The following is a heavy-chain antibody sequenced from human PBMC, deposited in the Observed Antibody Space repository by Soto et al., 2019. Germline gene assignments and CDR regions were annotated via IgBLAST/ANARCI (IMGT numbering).Heavy chain of an antibody. D-gene: IGHD2-2*01. V-gene: IGHV3-21*01. J-gene: IGHJ4*02. CDR2: ISKSDYT. Sequence: GGSLRVSCTVSGLACNNCGISWGRQAPGKGLEWVSSISKSDYTYYSDSVKGRFTISRDNAKNSVSLQMNTLRVEDTAVYYCAREDSIIIPAVSDCWGQGTLVTVSS. CDR3: AREDSIIIPAVSDC. CDR1: GLACNNCG.